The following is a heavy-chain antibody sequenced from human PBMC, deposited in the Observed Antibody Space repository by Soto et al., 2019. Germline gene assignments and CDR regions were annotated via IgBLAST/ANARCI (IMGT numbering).Heavy chain of an antibody. D-gene: IGHD4-17*01. CDR1: GFTFDDYA. CDR3: AKGYGYFTDYFDY. V-gene: IGHV3-9*01. CDR2: ISWNSGSI. Sequence: EVQLVESGGGLVQPGRSLRLSCAASGFTFDDYAMHWVRQAPGKGLEWVSGISWNSGSIGYADSVKGRFTISRDNAKNSLYLQMNSLRAEDTALYYCAKGYGYFTDYFDYWGQGTLVTVSS. J-gene: IGHJ4*02.